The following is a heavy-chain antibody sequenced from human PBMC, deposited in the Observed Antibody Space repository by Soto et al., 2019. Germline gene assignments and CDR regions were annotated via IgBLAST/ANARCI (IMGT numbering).Heavy chain of an antibody. CDR3: TTGPMDYYFDY. CDR1: GFTFRNAW. Sequence: GGSLRLSCAASGFTFRNAWMSWVRQAPGKGLEWVGRIKSKTDGGTTDYAAPVKGRFTISRDDSKNTLYLQMNSLKTEDTAVYYCTTGPMDYYFDYWGQGTLVTVSS. V-gene: IGHV3-15*01. J-gene: IGHJ4*02. CDR2: IKSKTDGGTT.